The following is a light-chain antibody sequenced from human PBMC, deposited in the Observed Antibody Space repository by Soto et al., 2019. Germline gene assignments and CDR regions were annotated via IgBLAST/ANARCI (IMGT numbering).Light chain of an antibody. Sequence: QSVLTQPPSASGTPGQRVTISWSGSSSNIGSNYVSWYQHLPGAAPKLLIYRSDQRPSGVPDRFSGSKSGTSASLAISGLRSEDEADYFCAVRDDSLSGHWVFGGGTKLTVL. J-gene: IGLJ3*02. V-gene: IGLV1-47*01. CDR2: RSD. CDR1: SSNIGSNY. CDR3: AVRDDSLSGHWV.